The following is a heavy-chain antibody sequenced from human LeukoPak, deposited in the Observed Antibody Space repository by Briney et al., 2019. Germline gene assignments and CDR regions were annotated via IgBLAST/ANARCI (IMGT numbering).Heavy chain of an antibody. Sequence: PSETLSLTCAVYGGSFSGYYWGWIRQPPGKGLEWIGSISFSGRTYFNPSLKSRVTISVDTSKNQFSLKLSSVTAADTAVFYCARETSQKGTHYMDVWGKGTTVTISS. CDR1: GGSFSGYY. CDR2: ISFSGRT. CDR3: ARETSQKGTHYMDV. D-gene: IGHD3-10*01. V-gene: IGHV4-34*01. J-gene: IGHJ6*03.